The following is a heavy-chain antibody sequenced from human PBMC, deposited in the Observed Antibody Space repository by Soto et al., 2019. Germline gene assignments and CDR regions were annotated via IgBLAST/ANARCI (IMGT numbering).Heavy chain of an antibody. D-gene: IGHD3-3*01. Sequence: QVQLQQWGAGLLKPSETLSLTCAVYGGSFSGYYWSWIRQPPGKGLEWIGEINHSGSTNYNPSLKSRVTISVDTSKNQFSLKLSSVTAADTAVYYCAFSDFWSGYRLGYWGQGTLVTVSS. CDR1: GGSFSGYY. CDR2: INHSGST. V-gene: IGHV4-34*01. J-gene: IGHJ4*02. CDR3: AFSDFWSGYRLGY.